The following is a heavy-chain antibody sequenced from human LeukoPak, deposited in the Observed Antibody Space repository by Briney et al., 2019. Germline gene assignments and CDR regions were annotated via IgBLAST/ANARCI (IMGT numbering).Heavy chain of an antibody. J-gene: IGHJ6*03. CDR3: ARDQAYAYFYYYYMDV. V-gene: IGHV1-18*01. CDR2: ISAHDGNT. CDR1: GYTFTSYG. D-gene: IGHD2-2*01. Sequence: ASVKVSCKASGYTFTSYGISWVRQAPGQGLEWMGWISAHDGNTNYAQKFQGRVTMTTDRSTSTAYMELRSLRPDDTAVYYCARDQAYAYFYYYYMDVWGKGTTVTISS.